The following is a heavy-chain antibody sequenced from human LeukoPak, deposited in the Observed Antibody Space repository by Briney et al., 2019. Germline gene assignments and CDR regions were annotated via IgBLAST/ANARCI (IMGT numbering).Heavy chain of an antibody. CDR2: IWYDGSNK. D-gene: IGHD4-17*01. V-gene: IGHV3-33*01. CDR3: ARESSTTVFDY. J-gene: IGHJ4*02. CDR1: GFSFSSYG. Sequence: GRSLRLSCAASGFSFSSYGMHWVRQTPGKGLEWVAVIWYDGSNKYYADSVKGRFTISRDNSKNTLYLQMNSLRAEDTAVYYCARESSTTVFDYWGQGTLVTVCS.